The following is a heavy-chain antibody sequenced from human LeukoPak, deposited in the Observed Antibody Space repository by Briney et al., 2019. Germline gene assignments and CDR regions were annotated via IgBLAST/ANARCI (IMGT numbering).Heavy chain of an antibody. J-gene: IGHJ4*02. V-gene: IGHV3-7*01. D-gene: IGHD4-17*01. CDR2: IKQDGGQI. CDR3: ARLGARQMLEY. CDR1: EFTFSSYW. Sequence: GGSLRLSCAASEFTFSSYWMSWVRQAPGKGLEWVANIKQDGGQIYYLESVKGRFTVSRDNAKDSLYLQMNSLRAEDAAVYYCARLGARQMLEYWGQGTLVTVSS.